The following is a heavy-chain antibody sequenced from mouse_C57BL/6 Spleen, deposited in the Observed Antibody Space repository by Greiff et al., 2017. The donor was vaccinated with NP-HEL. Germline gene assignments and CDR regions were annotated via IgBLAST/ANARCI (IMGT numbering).Heavy chain of an antibody. CDR2: ISNGGGST. CDR3: ARFTTVVADWYFDV. D-gene: IGHD1-1*01. V-gene: IGHV5-12*01. CDR1: GFTFSDYY. J-gene: IGHJ1*03. Sequence: EVQRVESGGGLVQPGGSLKLSCAASGFTFSDYYMYWVRQTPEKRLEWVAYISNGGGSTYYPDTVKGRFTISRDNAKNTLYLQMSRLKSEDTAMYYCARFTTVVADWYFDVWGTGTTVTVSS.